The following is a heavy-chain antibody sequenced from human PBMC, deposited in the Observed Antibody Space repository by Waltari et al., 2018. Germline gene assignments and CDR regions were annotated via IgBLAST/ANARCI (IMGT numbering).Heavy chain of an antibody. J-gene: IGHJ5*02. Sequence: QVQLEESGPGLVKPSETLSLTCALSGYSIRHGYYWGWIRQPPGKGLEWIGTVYYSGSTYYNPSLKSRVTISVDTSKNQFSLKLRSVTAADTAVYYCARVVGATSRNWFDPWGQGTLVTVSS. CDR3: ARVVGATSRNWFDP. D-gene: IGHD1-26*01. CDR1: GYSIRHGYY. CDR2: VYYSGST. V-gene: IGHV4-38-2*01.